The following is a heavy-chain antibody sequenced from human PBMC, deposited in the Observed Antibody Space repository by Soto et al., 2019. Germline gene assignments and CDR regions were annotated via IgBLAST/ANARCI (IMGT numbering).Heavy chain of an antibody. CDR2: ISGYNGDA. Sequence: ASVKVSCKASGYTFSSYGISWVQQAPGQGLEWMGWISGYNGDANSAQKFRGRVTMTTDKSTNTAYLELRSLSFDDTAVYYCARDRVYSSSWTYYYYGMDVWGQGTTVTVS. J-gene: IGHJ6*02. CDR1: GYTFSSYG. CDR3: ARDRVYSSSWTYYYYGMDV. D-gene: IGHD6-13*01. V-gene: IGHV1-18*01.